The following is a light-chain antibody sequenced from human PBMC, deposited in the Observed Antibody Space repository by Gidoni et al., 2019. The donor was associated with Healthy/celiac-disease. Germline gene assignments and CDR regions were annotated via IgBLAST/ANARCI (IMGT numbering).Light chain of an antibody. CDR3: LLYYGGAWV. CDR2: STS. CDR1: TGTVTSGYY. Sequence: QTVVTQEPSLTVSPGGTVTLTCASSTGTVTSGYYPNWCQQKPGQAPRALSYSTSNKHAWTPARFSGSLLGGKAALTLSGVQPEDEAEYYCLLYYGGAWVFGGGTKLTVL. V-gene: IGLV7-43*01. J-gene: IGLJ3*02.